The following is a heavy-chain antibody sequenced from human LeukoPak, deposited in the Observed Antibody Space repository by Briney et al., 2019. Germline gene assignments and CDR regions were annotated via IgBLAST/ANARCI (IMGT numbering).Heavy chain of an antibody. D-gene: IGHD3-16*01. CDR3: ARGGRDPRDAFDI. CDR2: INPSTTGT. V-gene: IGHV1-2*02. J-gene: IGHJ3*02. Sequence: ASVKVSCKASGYTFTGYYMHWVRQAPGQGLEWMGWINPSTTGTNYAQKFQGRVTMTRDTSISTAYMELSRLRSDDAAVYYCARGGRDPRDAFDIWGQGTMVTVSS. CDR1: GYTFTGYY.